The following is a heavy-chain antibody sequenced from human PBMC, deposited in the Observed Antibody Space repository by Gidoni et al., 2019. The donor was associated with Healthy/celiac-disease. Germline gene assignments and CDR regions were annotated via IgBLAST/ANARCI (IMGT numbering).Heavy chain of an antibody. D-gene: IGHD1-26*01. J-gene: IGHJ2*01. V-gene: IGHV4-30-2*01. CDR1: GGSTSSGCYS. Sequence: HLQLQESGPGLVKPSQTLPPPSAVSGGSTSSGCYSWSWIRQPPGKGLEWIGYIYHSGSTYYNPSLKSRVTISVDRSKNQFSLKLSSVTAADTAVYYCARSGGGEKVKNWYVDLWGRGTLVTVSS. CDR2: IYHSGST. CDR3: ARSGGGEKVKNWYVDL.